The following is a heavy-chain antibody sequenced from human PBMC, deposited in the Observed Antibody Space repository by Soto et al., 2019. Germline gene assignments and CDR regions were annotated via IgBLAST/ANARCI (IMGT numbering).Heavy chain of an antibody. V-gene: IGHV3-53*01. CDR2: IYSGGST. CDR3: ARHSSGWLFDY. D-gene: IGHD6-25*01. Sequence: GGSLRLSCAASGFTVSSNYMSWVRQAPGKGLEWVSVIYSGGSTYYADSVKGRFTISRDNSKNTLYLQMNSLRAEDTAVYYCARHSSGWLFDYWGQGTLVTVYS. J-gene: IGHJ4*02. CDR1: GFTVSSNY.